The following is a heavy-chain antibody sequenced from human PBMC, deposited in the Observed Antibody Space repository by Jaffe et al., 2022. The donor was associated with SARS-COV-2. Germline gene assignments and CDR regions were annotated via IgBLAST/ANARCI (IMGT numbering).Heavy chain of an antibody. Sequence: EVQLVESGGGLVQPGGSLRLSCAVSGFTFSDCWMTYVRQAPGKGLEWVANINEDGSEKDYVDSVKGRFTISRDNTKNSLYLQMNSLRAEDTAVYFCVRYSSRQRAFDSWGQGTLVTVSS. CDR3: VRYSSRQRAFDS. J-gene: IGHJ4*02. CDR1: GFTFSDCW. D-gene: IGHD4-4*01. V-gene: IGHV3-7*01. CDR2: INEDGSEK.